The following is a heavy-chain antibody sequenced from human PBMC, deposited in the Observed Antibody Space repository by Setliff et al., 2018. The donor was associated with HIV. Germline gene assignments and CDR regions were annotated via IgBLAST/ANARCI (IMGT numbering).Heavy chain of an antibody. CDR2: INHSGST. D-gene: IGHD1-26*01. CDR1: VGSFSGYY. J-gene: IGHJ6*03. Sequence: PSETLSLTCAVYVGSFSGYYWSWIRQPPGKGLEWIGEINHSGSTHYNPSLKSRFIISVDTSKNQFSLKVDSMTAADTAVYYCARGARLLAAYSDRWDYFYMAVWGKGTTVTVSS. CDR3: ARGARLLAAYSDRWDYFYMAV. V-gene: IGHV4-34*01.